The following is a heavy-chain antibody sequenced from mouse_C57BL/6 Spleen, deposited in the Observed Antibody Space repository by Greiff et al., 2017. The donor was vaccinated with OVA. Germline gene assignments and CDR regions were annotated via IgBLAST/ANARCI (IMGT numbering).Heavy chain of an antibody. CDR2: IDPENGDT. V-gene: IGHV14-2*01. D-gene: IGHD1-1*01. CDR1: GFNIKDYY. CDR3: ARSRVRWAMGC. Sequence: EVKLMESGAELVKPGASVKLSCTASGFNIKDYYMHWVKQRTEQGLEWIGRIDPENGDTKYAPKFQGKATITADTSSNTAYLQLSSLTSEDADVYCCARSRVRWAMGCWGQGTSVTVSS. J-gene: IGHJ4*01.